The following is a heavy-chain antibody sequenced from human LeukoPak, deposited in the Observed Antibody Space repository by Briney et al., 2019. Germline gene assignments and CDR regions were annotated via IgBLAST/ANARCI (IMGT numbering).Heavy chain of an antibody. CDR2: MNPNSGNT. CDR3: ARESGYYDFWSGYYYYYMDV. V-gene: IGHV1-8*01. Sequence: ASVKVSRKASGYTFTSYDIHWVRQATGQGLEWMGWMNPNSGNTGYAQKFQGRVTMTRNTSISTAYMELSSLRSEDTAVYYCARESGYYDFWSGYYYYYMDVWGKGTTVTVSS. J-gene: IGHJ6*03. CDR1: GYTFTSYD. D-gene: IGHD3-3*01.